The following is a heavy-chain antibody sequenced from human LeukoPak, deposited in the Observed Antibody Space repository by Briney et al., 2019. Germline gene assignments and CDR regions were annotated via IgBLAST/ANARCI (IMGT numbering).Heavy chain of an antibody. J-gene: IGHJ4*02. CDR3: AKTMEQLVQFDY. CDR2: IRYDGSNK. Sequence: GGSLRLSCAASGFTFSSYGMHWVRQAPGKGLEWVAFIRYDGSNKYYADSVKGRFTISRDNSKSTLYLQMNSLRAEDTAVYYCAKTMEQLVQFDYWGQGTLVTVSS. D-gene: IGHD6-13*01. V-gene: IGHV3-30*02. CDR1: GFTFSSYG.